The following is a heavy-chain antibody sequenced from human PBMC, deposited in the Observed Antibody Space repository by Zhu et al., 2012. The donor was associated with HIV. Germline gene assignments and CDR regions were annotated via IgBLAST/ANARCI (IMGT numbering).Heavy chain of an antibody. CDR2: IYTSGST. J-gene: IGHJ3*02. D-gene: IGHD4/OR15-4a*01. CDR3: ARWDSLTVSDAFDI. CDR1: GGSISSYY. V-gene: IGHV4-4*09. Sequence: QVQLQESGPGLVKPSETLSLTCTVSGGSISSYYWSWIRQPPGKGLEWIGYIYTSGSTNYNPSLKSRVTISVDTSKNQFSLKLSSVTAADTAVYYCARWDSLTVSDAFDIWGQGQWSPSLQ.